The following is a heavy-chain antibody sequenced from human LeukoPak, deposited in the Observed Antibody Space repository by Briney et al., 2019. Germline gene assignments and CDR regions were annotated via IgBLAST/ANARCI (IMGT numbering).Heavy chain of an antibody. V-gene: IGHV4-59*01. J-gene: IGHJ6*03. Sequence: PSETLSLTCTVSGGSIGSYYWSWIRQPPGKGLEWIGYIYYSGSTNYNPSLKSRVTISVDTSKNQFSLKLSSVTAADTAVYYCARAPYCSGGSCYRIYYYYMDVWGKGTTVTVSS. D-gene: IGHD2-15*01. CDR1: GGSIGSYY. CDR3: ARAPYCSGGSCYRIYYYYMDV. CDR2: IYYSGST.